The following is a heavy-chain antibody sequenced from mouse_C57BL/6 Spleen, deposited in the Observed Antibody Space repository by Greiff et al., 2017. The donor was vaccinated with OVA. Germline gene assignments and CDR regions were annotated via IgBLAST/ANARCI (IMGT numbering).Heavy chain of an antibody. J-gene: IGHJ3*01. CDR2: IYPGDGDT. Sequence: ESGPELVKPGASVKISCKASGYAFSSSWMNWVKQRPGKGLEWIGRIYPGDGDTNYNGKFKGKATLTADKSSSTAYMQLSSLTSEDSAVYFCASSNRDWEAWFAYWGQGTLVTVSA. CDR3: ASSNRDWEAWFAY. CDR1: GYAFSSSW. D-gene: IGHD4-1*01. V-gene: IGHV1-82*01.